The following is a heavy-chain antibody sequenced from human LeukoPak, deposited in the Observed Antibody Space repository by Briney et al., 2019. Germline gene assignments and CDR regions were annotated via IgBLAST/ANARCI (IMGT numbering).Heavy chain of an antibody. J-gene: IGHJ3*02. CDR1: GFTFSSYG. V-gene: IGHV3-23*01. CDR2: ISGSGGST. Sequence: GGTLRLSCAASGFTFSSYGMSWVRQAPGKGLEWVSAISGSGGSTYYADSVKGRFTISRDNSKNTLYLQMNSLRAEDTAVYFCAKHAWGHDLDALDIWGQGTMVTVSS. D-gene: IGHD7-27*01. CDR3: AKHAWGHDLDALDI.